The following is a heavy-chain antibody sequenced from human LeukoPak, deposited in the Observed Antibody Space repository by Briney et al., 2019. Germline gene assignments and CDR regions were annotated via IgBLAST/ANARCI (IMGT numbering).Heavy chain of an antibody. CDR3: ARSQGWIQLWPFKVEGGNVALGY. CDR1: GFTFSSYA. V-gene: IGHV3-30*04. D-gene: IGHD5-18*01. CDR2: ISYDGSNK. Sequence: GGSLRLSCAASGFTFSSYAMHWVRQAPGKGLEWVAVISYDGSNKYYADSVKGRFTISRDNSKNTLYLQMNSLRAEDTAVYYCARSQGWIQLWPFKVEGGNVALGYWGQGTLVTVSS. J-gene: IGHJ4*02.